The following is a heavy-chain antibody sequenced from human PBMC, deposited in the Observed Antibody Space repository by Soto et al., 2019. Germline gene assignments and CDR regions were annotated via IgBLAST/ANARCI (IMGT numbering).Heavy chain of an antibody. Sequence: LKISCKGSGYSFTSYWISWVRQMPGKGLEWMGRIDPSDSYTNYSPSFQGHVTISADKSISTAYLQWSSLKASDTATYYCVSCSGGSCPNYYYYGMDVWGQGTTVTVSS. D-gene: IGHD2-15*01. CDR1: GYSFTSYW. J-gene: IGHJ6*02. CDR2: IDPSDSYT. V-gene: IGHV5-10-1*01. CDR3: VSCSGGSCPNYYYYGMDV.